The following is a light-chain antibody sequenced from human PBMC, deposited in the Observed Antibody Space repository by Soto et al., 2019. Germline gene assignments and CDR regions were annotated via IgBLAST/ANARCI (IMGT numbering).Light chain of an antibody. CDR2: EVS. V-gene: IGLV2-14*01. CDR1: SSDVGTYNY. J-gene: IGLJ2*01. Sequence: SALTQPASVSGSPGQSITISCTGTSSDVGTYNYVSWYQQHPAKAPKLMIFEVSNRPSGVSNRFSGSKSGNTASLTISGLQAEDEADYYCSSYTSSSTLVVFGGGTKLTVL. CDR3: SSYTSSSTLVV.